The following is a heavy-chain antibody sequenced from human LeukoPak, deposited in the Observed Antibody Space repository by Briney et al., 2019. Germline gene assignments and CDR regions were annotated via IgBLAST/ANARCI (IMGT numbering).Heavy chain of an antibody. CDR1: RFTFSDYY. Sequence: GGSLRLSCAASRFTFSDYYMTWVRQAPGRGLEWVANIKEDGSEKNYVDSVKGRFTISRDNAKNSVYLLLNSLTPEDTAVYYCARGPHSGYGIAAAGNLDYWGQGTLVTVSS. CDR2: IKEDGSEK. D-gene: IGHD6-13*01. V-gene: IGHV3-7*01. J-gene: IGHJ4*02. CDR3: ARGPHSGYGIAAAGNLDY.